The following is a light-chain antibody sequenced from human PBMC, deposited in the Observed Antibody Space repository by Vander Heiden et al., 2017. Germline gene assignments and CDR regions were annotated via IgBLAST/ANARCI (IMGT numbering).Light chain of an antibody. CDR2: QDN. V-gene: IGLV3-1*01. CDR1: KLGDKY. J-gene: IGLJ2*01. CDR3: QAWDSSTVV. Sequence: YYRIPPPQVSVSTGQTDSITCSGDKLGDKYAFWYQQKPGQSPVLVIYQDNKRPSGIPDRFSGSNSENTATLTISGTQGMDEADYYCQAWDSSTVVFGGGTKLTVL.